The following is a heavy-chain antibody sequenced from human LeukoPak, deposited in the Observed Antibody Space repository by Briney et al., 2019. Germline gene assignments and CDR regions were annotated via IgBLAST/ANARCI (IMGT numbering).Heavy chain of an antibody. V-gene: IGHV4-4*07. J-gene: IGHJ4*02. CDR1: GGSISSYY. CDR2: IYTSGST. D-gene: IGHD6-13*01. Sequence: SETLSLTCTVSGGSISSYYWSWTRQPAGKGLEWIGRIYTSGSTNYNPSLKSRVTMSVDTSKNQFSLKLSSVTAADTAVYYCARESCSSSCQVDYWGQGTLVTVSS. CDR3: ARESCSSSCQVDY.